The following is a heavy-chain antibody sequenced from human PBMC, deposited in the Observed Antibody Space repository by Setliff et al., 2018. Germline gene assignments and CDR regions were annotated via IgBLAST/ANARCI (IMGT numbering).Heavy chain of an antibody. Sequence: ASVKVSCKASGYSFTIYGISWVRQAPGQGLEWMGIIDPSGDYTNYAQKFQGRVTMTRDTSINTAYMELSRLTCDDTAVYYCVRGPGPSVVVAMPFDRWGQGTLVTVSS. CDR2: IDPSGDYT. D-gene: IGHD5-12*01. V-gene: IGHV1-46*03. J-gene: IGHJ4*02. CDR3: VRGPGPSVVVAMPFDR. CDR1: GYSFTIYG.